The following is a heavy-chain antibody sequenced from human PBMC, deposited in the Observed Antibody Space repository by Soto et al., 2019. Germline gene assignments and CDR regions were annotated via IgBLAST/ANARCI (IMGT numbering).Heavy chain of an antibody. J-gene: IGHJ4*02. CDR3: VRLFYYGAGSWVE. CDR1: GYTFTSHD. D-gene: IGHD3-10*01. CDR2: VNPNNGHT. Sequence: QVQLVQSGAEVKKPGASVKVSCKASGYTFTSHDINWVRQATGQGLEWMGWVNPNNGHTGYAQKFQGRVTRTRNTSITTAYVELDSLRSEDTAVYYCVRLFYYGAGSWVEWGQGTLVTVSS. V-gene: IGHV1-8*01.